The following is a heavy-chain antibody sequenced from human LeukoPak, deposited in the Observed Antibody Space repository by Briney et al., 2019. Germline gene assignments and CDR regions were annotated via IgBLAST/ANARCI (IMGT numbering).Heavy chain of an antibody. CDR2: IYWNDDK. CDR3: AHSPLHLTIFGVVSPFDY. CDR1: GFSLSTSGVG. V-gene: IGHV2-5*01. Sequence: ESGPTLVNPTQTLTLTCTFSGFSLSTSGVGVGWIRQPPGKALEWLTLIYWNDDKRYSPSLKSRLTITKDTSKNQVVLTMTNMDPVDTATYYCAHSPLHLTIFGVVSPFDYWGQGTLVTVSS. D-gene: IGHD3-3*01. J-gene: IGHJ4*02.